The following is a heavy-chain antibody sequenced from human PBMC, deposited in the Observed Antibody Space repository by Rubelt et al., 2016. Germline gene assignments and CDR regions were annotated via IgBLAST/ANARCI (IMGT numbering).Heavy chain of an antibody. D-gene: IGHD6-6*01. J-gene: IGHJ4*02. CDR1: GGSFSGYY. CDR2: INHSGST. V-gene: IGHV4-34*01. CDR3: ARGSSIAARPNDY. Sequence: QVQLQQWGAGLLKPSETLSLTCAVYGGSFSGYYWSWIRQPPGKGLEWIGEINHSGSTNYNPSLKCRVTISVDTSKNQFSLKLSSVTAADTAVYYCARGSSIAARPNDYWGQGTLVTVSS.